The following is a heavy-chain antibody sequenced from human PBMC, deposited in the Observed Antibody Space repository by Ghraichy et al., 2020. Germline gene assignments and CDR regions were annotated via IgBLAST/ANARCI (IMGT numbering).Heavy chain of an antibody. Sequence: GGSLRLSCAASGFTFDDYTMHWVRQAPGKGLEWVSLISWDGGSTYYADSVKGRFTISRDNSKNSLYLQMNSLRTEDTALYYCAKDIDPGPPGFDYWGQGTLVTVSS. CDR1: GFTFDDYT. D-gene: IGHD7-27*01. V-gene: IGHV3-43*01. J-gene: IGHJ4*02. CDR3: AKDIDPGPPGFDY. CDR2: ISWDGGST.